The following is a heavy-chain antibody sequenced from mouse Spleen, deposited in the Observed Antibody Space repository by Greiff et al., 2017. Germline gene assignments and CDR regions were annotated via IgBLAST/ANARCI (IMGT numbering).Heavy chain of an antibody. V-gene: IGHV1-18*01. Sequence: DVQLQQSGPELVKPGASVKIPCKASGYTFTDYNMDWVKQSHGKSLEWIGDINPNNGGTIYNQKFKGKATLTVDKSSSTAYMELRSLTSEDTAVYYCARAGLGYWYFDVWGAGTTVTVSS. D-gene: IGHD2-13*01. CDR2: INPNNGGT. J-gene: IGHJ1*01. CDR1: GYTFTDYN. CDR3: ARAGLGYWYFDV.